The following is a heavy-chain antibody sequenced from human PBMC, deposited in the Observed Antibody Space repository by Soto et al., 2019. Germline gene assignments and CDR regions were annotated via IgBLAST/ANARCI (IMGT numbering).Heavy chain of an antibody. Sequence: SETLSLTCTVSGGSVSSGSYYWSWIRQPPGKGLEWIGYIYYSGSTNYNHSLKSRVTISVDTSKNQFSLKLSSVTAADTPVYYCASLINWNYYIDYWGQGTLVTVSS. V-gene: IGHV4-61*01. J-gene: IGHJ4*02. CDR3: ASLINWNYYIDY. CDR2: IYYSGST. CDR1: GGSVSSGSYY. D-gene: IGHD1-7*01.